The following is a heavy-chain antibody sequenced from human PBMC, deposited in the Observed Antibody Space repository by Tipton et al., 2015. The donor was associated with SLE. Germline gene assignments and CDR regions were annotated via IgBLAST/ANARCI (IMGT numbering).Heavy chain of an antibody. Sequence: TLSLTCTVSDGSIRSTNYYWGWIRQPPGKGLEWIGSIFYTGSTYYNPSLKSRVSFSIDTSKHQFSLKLNSVTAADTAVYYCARAGLATSYYYYMDVWGKGTTVTVSS. CDR2: IFYTGST. CDR3: ARAGLATSYYYYMDV. D-gene: IGHD5-12*01. J-gene: IGHJ6*03. CDR1: DGSIRSTNYY. V-gene: IGHV4-39*07.